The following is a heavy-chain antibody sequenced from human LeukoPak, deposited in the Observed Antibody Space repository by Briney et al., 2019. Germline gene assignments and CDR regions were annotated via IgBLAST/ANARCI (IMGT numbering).Heavy chain of an antibody. CDR2: ISGSGGNT. CDR1: GFIFINYA. CDR3: TKAHRALDSTSHYLYFDL. D-gene: IGHD6-13*01. Sequence: GGSLRLSCAASGFIFINYAMSWVRQAPGKGLEWVSAISGSGGNTHYADSVKGRFTISRDNSKNTLYLQMNSLRAEDTAVYHCTKAHRALDSTSHYLYFDLWGLGTLLTVSS. V-gene: IGHV3-23*01. J-gene: IGHJ4*02.